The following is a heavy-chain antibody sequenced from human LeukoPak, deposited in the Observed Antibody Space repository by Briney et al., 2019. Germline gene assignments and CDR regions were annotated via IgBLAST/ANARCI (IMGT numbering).Heavy chain of an antibody. D-gene: IGHD3-22*01. Sequence: GGSLRLSCAASGFTFSSYEMNWVRQAPGKGLAWVSAVSGSGGSTYYADSVKGRFTISRDNSKNTLYLQMNSLRAEDTAVYYCARDRGEYYYDSSGYADYWGQGTLVTVSS. J-gene: IGHJ4*02. V-gene: IGHV3-23*01. CDR2: VSGSGGST. CDR3: ARDRGEYYYDSSGYADY. CDR1: GFTFSSYE.